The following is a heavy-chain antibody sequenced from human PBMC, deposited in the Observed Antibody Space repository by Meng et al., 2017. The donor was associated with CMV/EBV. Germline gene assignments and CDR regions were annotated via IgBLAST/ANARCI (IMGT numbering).Heavy chain of an antibody. CDR2: IIPILGIA. J-gene: IGHJ4*02. CDR3: ASSDWNNLGY. D-gene: IGHD1/OR15-1a*01. CDR1: GYSFTSYW. V-gene: IGHV1-69*02. Sequence: KISCKGSGYSFTSYWISWVRQAPGQGLEWMGRIIPILGIANYAQKFQGRVTITADKSTSTAYMELSSLRSEDTAVYYCASSDWNNLGYWGQGTLVTVSS.